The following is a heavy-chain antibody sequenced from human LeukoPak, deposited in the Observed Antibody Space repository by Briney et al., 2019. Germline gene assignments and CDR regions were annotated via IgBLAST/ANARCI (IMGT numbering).Heavy chain of an antibody. V-gene: IGHV1-8*03. Sequence: ASVKVSCKASGYTFTSYDINWVRQATGQGLEWMGWMNPNSGNTGYAQKFQGRVTITRNTSISTAYLELSSLRSEDTAVYHCARGGDYGDYVGYWGQGTLVTVSS. J-gene: IGHJ4*02. CDR3: ARGGDYGDYVGY. CDR1: GYTFTSYD. CDR2: MNPNSGNT. D-gene: IGHD4-17*01.